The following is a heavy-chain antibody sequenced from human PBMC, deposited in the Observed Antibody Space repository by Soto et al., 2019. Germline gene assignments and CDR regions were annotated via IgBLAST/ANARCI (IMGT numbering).Heavy chain of an antibody. V-gene: IGHV1-2*04. CDR3: ARGPSYGNWFDP. J-gene: IGHJ5*02. CDR1: GYTFTGYY. D-gene: IGHD4-17*01. Sequence: QVQLVQSGAEVKKPGASVKVSCKASGYTFTGYYMHWVRQAPGQGLEWMGWINPNSGGTNCAQKFQGWVTMTRDTSISTAYMELSRLRSDDTAVYYCARGPSYGNWFDPWGQGTLVTVSS. CDR2: INPNSGGT.